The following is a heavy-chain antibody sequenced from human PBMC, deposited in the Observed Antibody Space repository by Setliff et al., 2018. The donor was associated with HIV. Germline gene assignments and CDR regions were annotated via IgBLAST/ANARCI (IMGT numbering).Heavy chain of an antibody. CDR1: GYTFTTYA. V-gene: IGHV1-3*01. J-gene: IGHJ4*02. D-gene: IGHD1-7*01. Sequence: ASVKVSCKASGYTFTTYAMHWVRLAPGQRLEWMGWINAGNGNTKYSQRFQGRVIITRDTSASTAYMELSSLRSEDTAVYYCARTHLTGTTVGLADYWGQGTLVTVSS. CDR2: INAGNGNT. CDR3: ARTHLTGTTVGLADY.